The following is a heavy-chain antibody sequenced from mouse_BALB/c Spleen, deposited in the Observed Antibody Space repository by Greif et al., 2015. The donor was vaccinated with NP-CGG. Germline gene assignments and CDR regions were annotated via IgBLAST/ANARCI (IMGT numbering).Heavy chain of an antibody. CDR2: ISDGGSYT. CDR3: ARDVNYWYFDV. J-gene: IGHJ1*01. Sequence: EVKLVESGGGLVKPGGSLKLSCAASGFTFSDYYMYWVRQTPEKRLEWVATISDGGSYTYYPDSVKGRFTISRDNAKNNLYLQMSSMKSEDTAMYYCARDVNYWYFDVWGAGTTVTVSS. CDR1: GFTFSDYY. V-gene: IGHV5-4*02.